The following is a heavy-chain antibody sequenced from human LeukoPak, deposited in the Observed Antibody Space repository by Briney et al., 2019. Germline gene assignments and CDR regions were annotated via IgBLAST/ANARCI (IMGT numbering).Heavy chain of an antibody. CDR2: IRYDGSNK. V-gene: IGHV3-30*02. Sequence: GGSLRLSCAASGFTFSSYGMHWVRQAPGKGLEWVAFIRYDGSNKYYADSVKGRFTISRDNSKNTLYLQMNSLRAEDTAVYYCAKGYDILTGFDYWGQGTLVTVSS. J-gene: IGHJ4*02. D-gene: IGHD3-9*01. CDR1: GFTFSSYG. CDR3: AKGYDILTGFDY.